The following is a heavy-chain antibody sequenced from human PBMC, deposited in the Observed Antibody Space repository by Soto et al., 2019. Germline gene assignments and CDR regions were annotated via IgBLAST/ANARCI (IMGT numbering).Heavy chain of an antibody. D-gene: IGHD5-12*01. CDR1: GFTFRNYG. V-gene: IGHV3-30*18. J-gene: IGHJ5*02. CDR3: ADDYDRSGYGWRDT. CDR2: ISFDGSYK. Sequence: QVQLVESGGGVVQPGRSLRLSCAASGFTFRNYGMHWVRQAPGKGLEWVALISFDGSYKYFADSVKGRFTISRDNSKNTLDFQMNSPRAEDTAVYYCADDYDRSGYGWRDTWGQGVLVAVSS.